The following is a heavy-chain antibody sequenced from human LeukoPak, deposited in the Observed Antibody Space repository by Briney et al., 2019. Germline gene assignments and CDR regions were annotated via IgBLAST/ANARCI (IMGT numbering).Heavy chain of an antibody. CDR2: INPNSGGT. Sequence: ASVKVSCKASGYTFTGYYMHWVRQAPGQGLEWMGRINPNSGGTNYAQKFQGRVTMTRDTYISTAYMELSRLRSDDTAVYYCATLTYYYDSSGFTGEGAFDIWGQGTMVTVSS. CDR3: ATLTYYYDSSGFTGEGAFDI. D-gene: IGHD3-22*01. V-gene: IGHV1-2*06. J-gene: IGHJ3*02. CDR1: GYTFTGYY.